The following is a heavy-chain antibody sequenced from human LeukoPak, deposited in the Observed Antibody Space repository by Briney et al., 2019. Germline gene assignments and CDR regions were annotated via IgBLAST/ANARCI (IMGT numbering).Heavy chain of an antibody. CDR3: VRDKMMDDRGVGFDP. D-gene: IGHD1-1*01. CDR2: INIDGSIT. J-gene: IGHJ5*02. V-gene: IGHV3-74*01. CDR1: GFTFSTSW. Sequence: GGSLRPSCAASGFTFSTSWMYWVRHAPGKGLMYVSRINIDGSITTYADSVKGRFTISRDNTKNTLYLQMNSLGAEDTAVYYCVRDKMMDDRGVGFDPWGQGTLVTVSS.